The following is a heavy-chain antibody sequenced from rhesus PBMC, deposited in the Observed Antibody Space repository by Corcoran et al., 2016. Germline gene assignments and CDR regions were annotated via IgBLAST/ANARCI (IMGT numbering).Heavy chain of an antibody. CDR3: ATLWEVVSDY. CDR2: VEPEDGEA. J-gene: IGHJ4*01. D-gene: IGHD2-21*01. CDR1: GYTFTDYY. Sequence: EVQLVQSGAEVKKPGASVKISCKASGYTFTDYYLHWVQKTPGKGLVWKGRVEPEDGEAIHAQKFQDRVTITADTSTDTAYMELRSLRSEDTAVYYCATLWEVVSDYWGQGVLVTVSS. V-gene: IGHV1-111*02.